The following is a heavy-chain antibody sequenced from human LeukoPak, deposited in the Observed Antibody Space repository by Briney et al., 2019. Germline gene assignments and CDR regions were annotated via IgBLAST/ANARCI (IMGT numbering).Heavy chain of an antibody. V-gene: IGHV1-2*02. CDR3: ASTIAAAGTRYAFDI. CDR1: GYTFTGYY. J-gene: IGHJ3*02. Sequence: ASVTVSCKASGYTFTGYYMHWVRQAPGQGLEWMGWINPNSGGTNYAQKFQGRVTMTRDTSISTAYMELSRLRSDDTAVYYCASTIAAAGTRYAFDIWGQGTMVTVSS. CDR2: INPNSGGT. D-gene: IGHD6-13*01.